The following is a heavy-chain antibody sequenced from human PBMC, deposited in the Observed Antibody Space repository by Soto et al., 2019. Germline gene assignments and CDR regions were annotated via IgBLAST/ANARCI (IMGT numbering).Heavy chain of an antibody. D-gene: IGHD4-4*01. CDR3: ARADLRTVTTLVLALFDS. V-gene: IGHV1-46*03. Sequence: ASVKVSCKASGYTFTSYYMHWVRQAPGQGLEWMGIINPSGGSTSYAQKFQGRVTMTRDTSTSTVYMELSSLRSEDTAVYYCARADLRTVTTLVLALFDSWGQGSLVTGSS. J-gene: IGHJ5*01. CDR2: INPSGGST. CDR1: GYTFTSYY.